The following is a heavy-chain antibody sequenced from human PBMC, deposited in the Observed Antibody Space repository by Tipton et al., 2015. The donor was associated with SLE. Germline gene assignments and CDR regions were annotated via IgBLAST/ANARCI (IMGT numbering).Heavy chain of an antibody. Sequence: SLRLSCAASGFAFSDYYMNWIRQAPGKGLEWVAAISYDGTTESYADSVKGRFTISRDNSKNTLYLQMNSLRAEDTAVYYCARDGYCSGVNCFPGAYFDYWGQGTLVTVSS. CDR1: GFAFSDYY. J-gene: IGHJ4*02. V-gene: IGHV3-30*03. CDR2: ISYDGTTE. CDR3: ARDGYCSGVNCFPGAYFDY. D-gene: IGHD2-15*01.